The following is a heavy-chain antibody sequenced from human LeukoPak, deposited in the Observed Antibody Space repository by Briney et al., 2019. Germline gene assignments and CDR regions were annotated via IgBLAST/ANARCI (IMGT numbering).Heavy chain of an antibody. CDR2: ISSSSSYT. V-gene: IGHV3-11*06. Sequence: GGSLRLSCAASGFTFSDYYMSWIRQAPGKGLEWVSYISSSSSYTNYADSVKGRFTISRDNANNSLYLQMNSLRAEDTAVYYCARSGIAVAGTVDYWGQGTLVTVSS. CDR1: GFTFSDYY. J-gene: IGHJ4*02. CDR3: ARSGIAVAGTVDY. D-gene: IGHD6-19*01.